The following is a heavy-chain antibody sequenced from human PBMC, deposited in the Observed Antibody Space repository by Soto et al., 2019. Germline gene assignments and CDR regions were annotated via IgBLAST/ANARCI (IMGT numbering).Heavy chain of an antibody. J-gene: IGHJ6*02. CDR1: GGSFSGYY. CDR3: ARVPYGYYGSGSSPGYYYGMDV. D-gene: IGHD3-10*01. Sequence: PSETLSLTCAVYGGSFSGYYWSWIRQPPGKGLEWIGEINHSGSTNYNPSLKSRVTISVDTPKNQFSLKLSSVTAADTAVYYCARVPYGYYGSGSSPGYYYGMDVWGQGTTVTVSS. V-gene: IGHV4-34*01. CDR2: INHSGST.